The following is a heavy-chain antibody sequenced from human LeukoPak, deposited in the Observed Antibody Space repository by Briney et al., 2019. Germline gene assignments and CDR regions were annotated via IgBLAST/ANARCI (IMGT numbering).Heavy chain of an antibody. J-gene: IGHJ4*02. CDR3: ARDRSSSSWYPHFGY. D-gene: IGHD6-13*01. V-gene: IGHV1-46*01. Sequence: VASVKVSCKTSGYTFTDYYMHWVRQAPGQGLEWMGIINPSGGSTSYAQKFQGRVTMTRDMSTSTVYMELSSLRSEDTAVYYCARDRSSSSWYPHFGYWGQGTLVTVSS. CDR2: INPSGGST. CDR1: GYTFTDYY.